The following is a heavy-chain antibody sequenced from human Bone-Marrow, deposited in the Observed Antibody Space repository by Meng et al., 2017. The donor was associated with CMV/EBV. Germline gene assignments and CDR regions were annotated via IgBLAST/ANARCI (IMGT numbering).Heavy chain of an antibody. J-gene: IGHJ6*02. Sequence: GESLKISCAASGFTFSSYAMHWVRQAPGKGLEWVAVISYDGSNKYYADSVKGRFTISRDNSKNTLYLQMNSLRAEDTAVYCCARPRIAVAGTRYYYYYYGMDVWGQGTTVTVSS. CDR2: ISYDGSNK. D-gene: IGHD6-19*01. V-gene: IGHV3-30*04. CDR1: GFTFSSYA. CDR3: ARPRIAVAGTRYYYYYYGMDV.